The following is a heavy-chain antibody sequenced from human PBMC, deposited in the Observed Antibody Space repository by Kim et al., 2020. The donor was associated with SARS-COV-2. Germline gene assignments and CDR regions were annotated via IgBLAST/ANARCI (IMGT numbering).Heavy chain of an antibody. V-gene: IGHV5-51*01. D-gene: IGHD6-19*01. CDR1: GYSFTSYW. J-gene: IGHJ5*02. Sequence: GESLKISCKGSGYSFTSYWIGWVRQMPGKGLEWMGIIYPGDSDTRYSPSFQGQVTISADKSISTAYLQWSSLKASDTAMYYCARHGSRYSSGWYDSWFDPWGQGTLVTVSS. CDR2: IYPGDSDT. CDR3: ARHGSRYSSGWYDSWFDP.